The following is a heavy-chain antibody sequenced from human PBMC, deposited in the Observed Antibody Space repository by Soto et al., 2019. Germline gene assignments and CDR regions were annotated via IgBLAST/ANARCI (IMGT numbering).Heavy chain of an antibody. V-gene: IGHV3-7*05. J-gene: IGHJ4*02. D-gene: IGHD7-27*01. CDR2: IKYDGSEN. CDR1: GFTFSNYW. Sequence: EAQSVESGGGLVQPGGSLRLSCVMSGFTFSNYWVGWVRQAPGKGLEWVASIKYDGSENKYVDSVKGRFTISRDNAKNSLYLQMNSLRVEDTAVYYCARGVSWGHFDNWGQGTLVTVSS. CDR3: ARGVSWGHFDN.